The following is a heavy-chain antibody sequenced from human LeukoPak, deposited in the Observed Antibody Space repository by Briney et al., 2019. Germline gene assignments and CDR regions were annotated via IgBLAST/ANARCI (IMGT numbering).Heavy chain of an antibody. D-gene: IGHD3-10*01. CDR1: GDSVTSGTFY. J-gene: IGHJ5*02. CDR3: ARHSGSGSLSRPFDP. V-gene: IGHV4-39*01. CDR2: VYYTGST. Sequence: SETLSLTCTVSGDSVTSGTFYWAWLRQPPGKGLDWIATVYYTGSTYYNPSLKSRVTISIDTSKNQFSLKLRSVVAPDTAVYYCARHSGSGSLSRPFDPWGQGTLVTVSS.